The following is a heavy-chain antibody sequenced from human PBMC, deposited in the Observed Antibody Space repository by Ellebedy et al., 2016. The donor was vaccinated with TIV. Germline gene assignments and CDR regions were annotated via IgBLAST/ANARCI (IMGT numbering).Heavy chain of an antibody. Sequence: GESLKISCAASGFTFSSYWMHWVRQAPGKGLVWVSRINSDGSSIYADSVKGRFTISRDNAKNTLYLQMDSLRAEDTAVYYCARSRKEGATPPGDYWGQGALVTVSS. CDR1: GFTFSSYW. J-gene: IGHJ4*02. V-gene: IGHV3-74*01. CDR3: ARSRKEGATPPGDY. D-gene: IGHD1-26*01. CDR2: INSDGSS.